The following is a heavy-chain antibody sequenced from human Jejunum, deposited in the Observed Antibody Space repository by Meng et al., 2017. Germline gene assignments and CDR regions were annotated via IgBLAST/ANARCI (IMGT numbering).Heavy chain of an antibody. CDR3: AHTLVSNWNYLSPFDS. J-gene: IGHJ4*02. V-gene: IGHV2-5*02. CDR2: IYWDDDK. CDR1: GFSLSTSEVG. Sequence: IPLTESGPTLVNPTQTLTLTCTFSGFSLSTSEVGVGWIRQPPGKALEWLALIYWDDDKRYSPSLNNRLTITKDTSRNQVVLTMTNMDPVDTATYYCAHTLVSNWNYLSPFDSWGQGTLVTVSS. D-gene: IGHD1-7*01.